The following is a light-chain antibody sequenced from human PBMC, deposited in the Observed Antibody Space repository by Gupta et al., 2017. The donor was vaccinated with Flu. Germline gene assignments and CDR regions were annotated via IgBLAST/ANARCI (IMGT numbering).Light chain of an antibody. Sequence: ALTQPPSASGSPGQSVTISCTGPSSDVGGYNYVSWYQPHPGKAPKLMISEVSKRPSGVPGRFSGSKSGSTASLTVSGLKGEEEADYYCSAYAGSNSLVFGGGTKLTVL. CDR1: SSDVGGYNY. CDR2: EVS. V-gene: IGLV2-8*01. CDR3: SAYAGSNSLV. J-gene: IGLJ3*02.